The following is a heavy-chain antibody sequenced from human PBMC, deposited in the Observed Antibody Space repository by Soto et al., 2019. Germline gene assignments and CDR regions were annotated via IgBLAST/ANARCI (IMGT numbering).Heavy chain of an antibody. J-gene: IGHJ4*02. Sequence: SETLSLTCTVSGGSISSYYWSWIRQPPGKGLEWIGYIYYSGSTNYNPSLKSRVTISVDTSKNQFSLKLSSVTAADTAVYYCARSVVVVTALDYWGQGTLVTVSS. CDR3: ARSVVVVTALDY. V-gene: IGHV4-59*01. D-gene: IGHD2-21*02. CDR1: GGSISSYY. CDR2: IYYSGST.